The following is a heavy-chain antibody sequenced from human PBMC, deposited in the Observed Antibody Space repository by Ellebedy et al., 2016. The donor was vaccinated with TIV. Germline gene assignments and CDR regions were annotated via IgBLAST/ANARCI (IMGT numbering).Heavy chain of an antibody. Sequence: PGGSLRLSCAASGFTFTNYGMNWVRQAPGKGLEWVAVTSSDERPKYYADSARGRFTTSRDNSKNTLYLEINSLRPEDTAVFYCSRQVPVYGVWYFDLWGRGTLVTVSS. V-gene: IGHV3-30*03. D-gene: IGHD2-8*01. CDR2: TSSDERPK. CDR3: SRQVPVYGVWYFDL. CDR1: GFTFTNYG. J-gene: IGHJ2*01.